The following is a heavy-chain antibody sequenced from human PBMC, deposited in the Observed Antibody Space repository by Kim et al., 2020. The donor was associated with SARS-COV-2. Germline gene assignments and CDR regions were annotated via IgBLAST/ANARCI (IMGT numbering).Heavy chain of an antibody. CDR1: GFTFSSYA. V-gene: IGHV3-23*01. CDR3: AKVFEEQLVESAFDY. Sequence: GGSLRLSCAASGFTFSSYAMSWVRQAPGKGLEWVSAISGSGGSTYYADSVKGRFTISRDNSKNTLYLQMNSLRAEDTAVYYCAKVFEEQLVESAFDYWGQGTLVTVSS. D-gene: IGHD6-13*01. J-gene: IGHJ4*02. CDR2: ISGSGGST.